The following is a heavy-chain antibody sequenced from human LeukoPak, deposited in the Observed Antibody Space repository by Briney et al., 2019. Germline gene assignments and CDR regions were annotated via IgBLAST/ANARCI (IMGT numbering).Heavy chain of an antibody. J-gene: IGHJ6*02. D-gene: IGHD6-19*01. V-gene: IGHV4-59*01. CDR3: ARAGWYSSGWYYYYGMDV. CDR1: GGSISSYY. Sequence: SETLSLTCTVSGGSISSYYWSWIRQPPGKGLEWIGYIYYSGSTNYNPSLKSRVTISVDTSKNQFSLKLSSVTAADTAVYYCARAGWYSSGWYYYYGMDVRGQGTTVTVSS. CDR2: IYYSGST.